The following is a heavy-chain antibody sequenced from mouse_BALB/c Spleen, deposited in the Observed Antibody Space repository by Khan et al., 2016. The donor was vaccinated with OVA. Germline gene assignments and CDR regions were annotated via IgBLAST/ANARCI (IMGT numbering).Heavy chain of an antibody. J-gene: IGHJ1*01. V-gene: IGHV5-17*02. Sequence: EVELVESGGGLVQPGGSRKLSCAASGFTFSNFGMHWVRQAPEKGLEWVAYIISCSATIYYADSVKGRFTISRDTPKNTLFLQLTSLTSEDTATYYGTSSSVTTSYFDVWGEGTTVTVSS. CDR1: GFTFSNFG. D-gene: IGHD2-2*01. CDR3: TSSSVTTSYFDV. CDR2: IISCSATI.